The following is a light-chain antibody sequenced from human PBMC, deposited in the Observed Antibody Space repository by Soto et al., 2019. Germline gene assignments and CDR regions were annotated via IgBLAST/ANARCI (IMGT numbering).Light chain of an antibody. Sequence: EIVLTQSPATLSLSPGERATLSCRASQSVSSYLAWYQQKPGQAPRLLISDASNMATGIPARFSGSGSGTDFTLTISSLEPEDFAVYYCQQRSNWWTFGQGTKVEIK. V-gene: IGKV3-11*01. CDR2: DAS. CDR1: QSVSSY. J-gene: IGKJ1*01. CDR3: QQRSNWWT.